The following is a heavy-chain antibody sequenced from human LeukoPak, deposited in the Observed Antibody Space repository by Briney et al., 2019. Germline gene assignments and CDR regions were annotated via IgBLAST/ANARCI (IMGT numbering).Heavy chain of an antibody. J-gene: IGHJ4*02. CDR2: FDPEDGET. D-gene: IGHD2/OR15-2a*01. CDR3: ARGYCRSTTSCYFDY. V-gene: IGHV1-24*01. Sequence: ASVKVSCKVSGYTLTELSMHWVRQAPGKGLEWMGGFDPEDGETIYAQKFQGRVTMTEDTSTDTAYMELSSLRSEDTAVYYCARGYCRSTTSCYFDYWGQGTLVTVSS. CDR1: GYTLTELS.